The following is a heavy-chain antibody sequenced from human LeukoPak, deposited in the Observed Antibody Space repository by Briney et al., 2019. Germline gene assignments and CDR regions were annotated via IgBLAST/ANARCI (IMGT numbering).Heavy chain of an antibody. J-gene: IGHJ6*02. Sequence: ASVKVSCKASGGTFSRYAISWVRQAPGQGLEWMGGIIPIFGTANYAQKFQGRVTITADESTSTAYMELSSLRSEDTAVYYCSASLGRGGYYYGMDVWGQGTTVTVSS. CDR3: SASLGRGGYYYGMDV. D-gene: IGHD3-10*01. V-gene: IGHV1-69*13. CDR1: GGTFSRYA. CDR2: IIPIFGTA.